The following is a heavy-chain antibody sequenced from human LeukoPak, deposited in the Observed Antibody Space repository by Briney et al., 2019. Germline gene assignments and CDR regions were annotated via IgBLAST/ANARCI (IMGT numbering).Heavy chain of an antibody. V-gene: IGHV3-23*01. CDR1: GFTFSSYD. J-gene: IGHJ6*03. CDR2: ISRSGGTT. CDR3: AKRGGTESFYYYYYMDV. Sequence: GGSLRLSCAASGFTFSSYDMTWVRQTPGKGLEWVALISRSGGTTYYADSVKGRFTISRDNSKNTLYLQMNSLRAEDTAEYYCAKRGGTESFYYYYYMDVWGQGTTVTVSS. D-gene: IGHD2-15*01.